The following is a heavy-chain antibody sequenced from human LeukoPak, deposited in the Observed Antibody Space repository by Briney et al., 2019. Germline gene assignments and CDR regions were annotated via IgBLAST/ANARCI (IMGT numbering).Heavy chain of an antibody. CDR3: ARVGYGSTFYFDY. Sequence: GGSLRLSCAASGFTFSSYSMNWVHQAPGKGLEWVSSISSSSSYIYYADSVKGRFTISRDNAKNSLYLQMNSLRAEDTAVYYCARVGYGSTFYFDYWGQGTLVTVSS. V-gene: IGHV3-21*01. D-gene: IGHD3-10*01. CDR2: ISSSSSYI. CDR1: GFTFSSYS. J-gene: IGHJ4*02.